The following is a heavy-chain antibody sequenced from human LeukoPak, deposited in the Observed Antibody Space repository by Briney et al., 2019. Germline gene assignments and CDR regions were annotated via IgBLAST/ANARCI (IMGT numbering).Heavy chain of an antibody. CDR1: GFTFSSYW. CDR2: IKQDGSEK. V-gene: IGHV3-7*01. J-gene: IGHJ4*02. D-gene: IGHD2-2*02. CDR3: ATYCSSTSCYTV. Sequence: GGSLRLSCAASGFTFSSYWMSWVRQAPGKGLEWVANIKQDGSEKYYVDSVKGRLTISRDNAKNLLYLQMNSLRAEDTAVYYCATYCSSTSCYTVWGQGTLVTVSS.